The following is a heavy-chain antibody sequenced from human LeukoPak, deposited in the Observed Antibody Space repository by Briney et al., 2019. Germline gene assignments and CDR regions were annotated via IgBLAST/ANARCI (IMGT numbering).Heavy chain of an antibody. V-gene: IGHV3-30*02. CDR2: IRFDAGIK. CDR3: AKDQRVTTMVRGVPDWFDP. D-gene: IGHD3-10*01. J-gene: IGHJ5*02. Sequence: GGSLRLSCAASGVTSSSYGMHGVRQAPGGGLWRVTFIRFDAGIKYHADSVKGACTISRDTSTNTVYLHMNSLRAEDTAVYYCAKDQRVTTMVRGVPDWFDPWGKGTLVTVSS. CDR1: GVTSSSYG.